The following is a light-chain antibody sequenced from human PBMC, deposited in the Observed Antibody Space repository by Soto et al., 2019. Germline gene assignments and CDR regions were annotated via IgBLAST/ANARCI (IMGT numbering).Light chain of an antibody. J-gene: IGLJ1*01. Sequence: QSVLTQPPSVSGAPGQRVTISCTGSSSNIGAGYDVNWYQQLPGTAPKLLIYDTINRPSGVPDRFSGSKSGTSASLAITGLQAEDEADYYCQSYDSSYYVFGTGTKLTVL. V-gene: IGLV1-40*01. CDR2: DTI. CDR1: SSNIGAGYD. CDR3: QSYDSSYYV.